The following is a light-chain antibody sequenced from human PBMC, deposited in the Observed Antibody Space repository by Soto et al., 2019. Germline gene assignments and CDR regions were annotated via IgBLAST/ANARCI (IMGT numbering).Light chain of an antibody. J-gene: IGKJ1*01. CDR1: QGISNS. Sequence: DFRMTQSPSSLSVSVGDRVTITCRARQGISNSLAWYQQKPGKVPKLLIYAASTLQSGVPSRFSGSGSGTDFTLTISSLQPEDIATYYCQKYNSAPWTFGQGTKVEAK. CDR2: AAS. V-gene: IGKV1-27*01. CDR3: QKYNSAPWT.